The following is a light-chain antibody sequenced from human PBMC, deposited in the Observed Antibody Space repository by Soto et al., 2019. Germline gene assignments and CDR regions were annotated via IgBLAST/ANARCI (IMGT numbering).Light chain of an antibody. CDR1: QSVSNNY. Sequence: EIVLTQSPGTLSLSPGERATLSCRASQSVSNNYLAWYQQKPGQAPRLLIYGASSRATGIPDRFSGSGSGTDFTLTISRLEPEDFAVYFCQQFRTSPNTWTFGQGTKVEIK. J-gene: IGKJ1*01. V-gene: IGKV3-20*01. CDR3: QQFRTSPNTWT. CDR2: GAS.